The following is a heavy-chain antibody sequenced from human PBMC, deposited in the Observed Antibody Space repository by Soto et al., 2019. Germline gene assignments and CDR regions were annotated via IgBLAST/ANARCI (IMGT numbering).Heavy chain of an antibody. D-gene: IGHD3-3*01. V-gene: IGHV4-34*01. CDR2: INHSGST. Sequence: ETQSLTRTVSGGSFRGLGCYWSRISQPPGKGLEWIGEINHSGSTNYNPALKSRVTVSVDTSKKQFSLKLSSVTAGDTAVYYGARHGGFWSGYYTHYDEDYGMDVWGQGTTVTVSS. J-gene: IGHJ6*02. CDR3: ARHGGFWSGYYTHYDEDYGMDV. CDR1: GGSFRGLGCY.